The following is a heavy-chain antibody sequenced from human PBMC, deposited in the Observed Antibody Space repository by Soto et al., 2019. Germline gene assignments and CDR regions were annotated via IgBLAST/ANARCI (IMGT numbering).Heavy chain of an antibody. CDR3: ASVGSGWSFDY. J-gene: IGHJ4*02. Sequence: EVQLVQSGAEVKKSGESLQISCEVSGYDFSNYWIGWVRQMPGKGLEWMGIIYPGDSDTRYGPPFQGHVTISADESVSSVYLQWNSLKASDTAMYYCASVGSGWSFDYWGQGTLVSVSS. D-gene: IGHD6-19*01. V-gene: IGHV5-51*01. CDR1: GYDFSNYW. CDR2: IYPGDSDT.